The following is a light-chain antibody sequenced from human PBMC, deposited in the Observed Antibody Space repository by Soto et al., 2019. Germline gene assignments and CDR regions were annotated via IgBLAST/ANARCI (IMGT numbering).Light chain of an antibody. J-gene: IGLJ2*01. V-gene: IGLV4-69*01. CDR1: SGHISYA. Sequence: QSVLTQSPSASASLGASVKLTCTLSSGHISYAIAWHQQQPEKGPRYLMKLNSDGSHSKGDGIPDRFSGSSSVAERYLTISRLQAEDEADYYCQTWGSGILVVFGGGTKLTVL. CDR2: LNSDGSH. CDR3: QTWGSGILVV.